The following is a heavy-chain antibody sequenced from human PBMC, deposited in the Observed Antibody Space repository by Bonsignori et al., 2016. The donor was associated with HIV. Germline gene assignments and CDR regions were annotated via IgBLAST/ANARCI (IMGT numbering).Heavy chain of an antibody. J-gene: IGHJ4*02. D-gene: IGHD6-6*01. V-gene: IGHV3-7*01. Sequence: WIRQPPGKGLEWVANIKQDGSEKYYVDSVKGRFTISRDNAKNSLYLQMNSLRAEDTAVYYCARNPSIGLIAARPVYWGQGTLVTVSS. CDR3: ARNPSIGLIAARPVY. CDR2: IKQDGSEK.